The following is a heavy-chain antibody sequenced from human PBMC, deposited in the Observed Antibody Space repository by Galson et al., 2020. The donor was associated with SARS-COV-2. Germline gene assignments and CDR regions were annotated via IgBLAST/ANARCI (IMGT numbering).Heavy chain of an antibody. D-gene: IGHD3-16*02. Sequence: SETLSLTCTVSGDSISTGGFHWSWIRQHPGKGLEWVGYIYYSGSTYYNPSLKSRVTISVDMSKNQFSLKLISVTAADTAVYYCARGAGDFHGWGTYRYFDYWGQGRLVTVSS. J-gene: IGHJ4*02. CDR1: GDSISTGGFH. CDR2: IYYSGST. V-gene: IGHV4-31*03. CDR3: ARGAGDFHGWGTYRYFDY.